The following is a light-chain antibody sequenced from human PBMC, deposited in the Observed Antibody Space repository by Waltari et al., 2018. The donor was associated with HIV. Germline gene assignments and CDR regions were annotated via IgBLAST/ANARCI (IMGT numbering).Light chain of an antibody. Sequence: EIVLTQSPGTLSLSPGERATLSCRASQSVRSASLPWYQQKPGQAPRLLSYGASSRAPGIPDRFSGRGAVTDFILTISRLEPEDCAVYYCQQYAASPLTFGGGTKVEIK. J-gene: IGKJ4*01. V-gene: IGKV3-20*01. CDR3: QQYAASPLT. CDR1: QSVRSAS. CDR2: GAS.